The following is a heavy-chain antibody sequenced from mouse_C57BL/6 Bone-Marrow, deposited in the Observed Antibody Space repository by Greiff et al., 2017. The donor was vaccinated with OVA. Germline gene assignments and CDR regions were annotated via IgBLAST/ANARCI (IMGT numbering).Heavy chain of an antibody. CDR2: IDPENGDT. J-gene: IGHJ4*01. V-gene: IGHV14-4*01. CDR1: GFNIKDDY. Sequence: EVHLVESGAELVRPGASVKLSCTASGFNIKDDYMHWVKQRPEQGLEWIGWIDPENGDTEYASKFQGKATITADTSSNTAYLQLSSLTSEDTAVYYCTLHDYDAMDYWGQGTSVTVSS. CDR3: TLHDYDAMDY.